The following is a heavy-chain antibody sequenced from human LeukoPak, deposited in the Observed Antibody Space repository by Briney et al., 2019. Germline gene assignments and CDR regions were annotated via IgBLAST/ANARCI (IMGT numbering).Heavy chain of an antibody. CDR1: GFRFDDYT. J-gene: IGHJ4*02. V-gene: IGHV3-43*01. CDR2: IGWDGSSS. D-gene: IGHD5-24*01. Sequence: GGSLRLSCVASGFRFDDYTMHWVRQVSGQGLEWVSLIGWDGSSSFYADSVKGRFTISRDNAKNSLYLQMNSLRAEDTAVYYCARDEGWLQYGDYWGPGTLVTVSS. CDR3: ARDEGWLQYGDY.